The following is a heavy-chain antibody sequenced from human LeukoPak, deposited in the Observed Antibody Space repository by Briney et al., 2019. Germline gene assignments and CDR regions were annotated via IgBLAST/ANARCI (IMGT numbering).Heavy chain of an antibody. V-gene: IGHV1-18*01. J-gene: IGHJ4*02. CDR2: ISGYDGNT. D-gene: IGHD1-1*01. CDR3: ARDIATVQHQD. CDR1: GYTFTNYG. Sequence: GASVKVSCKTSGYTFTNYGISWVRQAPGQGLEWMGWISGYDGNTNYVQKFRGRVAMTIDTSTSTVYMDLRSLRSDDTAVYYCARDIATVQHQDWRQGTLVTVSS.